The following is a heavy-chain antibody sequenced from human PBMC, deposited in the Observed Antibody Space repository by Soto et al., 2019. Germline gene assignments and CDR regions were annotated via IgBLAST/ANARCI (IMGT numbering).Heavy chain of an antibody. CDR1: GGSFSGYY. V-gene: IGHV4-34*01. J-gene: IGHJ5*02. Sequence: QVQLQQWGAGLLKPSETLSLTCAVYGGSFSGYYWSWIRQPPGKGLEWIGEINHSGSTNYNPSLKSRVTISVDTSKNQFSLKLSSVTAADTAVYYCARGQSHLTEEIVVVTASRWFDPWGQGTLVTVSS. CDR3: ARGQSHLTEEIVVVTASRWFDP. D-gene: IGHD2-21*02. CDR2: INHSGST.